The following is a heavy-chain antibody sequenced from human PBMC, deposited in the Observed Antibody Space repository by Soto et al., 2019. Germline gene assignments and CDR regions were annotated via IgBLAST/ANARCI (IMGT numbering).Heavy chain of an antibody. Sequence: EVQLVESGGGLVQPGGSRRLSCEASGFTLRSYDIHWVRQATGEGLAWVSGIGSGGDTHYADSVKGRFIISREDGKNSLYLQMNNLRVGDTAVYYCTRKTPPTGMEVWGQGATVTVSS. CDR1: GFTLRSYD. CDR2: IGSGGDT. J-gene: IGHJ6*02. V-gene: IGHV3-13*01. CDR3: TRKTPPTGMEV. D-gene: IGHD3-9*01.